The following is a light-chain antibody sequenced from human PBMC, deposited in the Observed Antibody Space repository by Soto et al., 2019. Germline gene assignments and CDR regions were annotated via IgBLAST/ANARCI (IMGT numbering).Light chain of an antibody. J-gene: IGLJ1*01. V-gene: IGLV2-14*01. CDR1: SSDVGAYNY. Sequence: QSALTQPASVSGSPGQSITSSCTGTSSDVGAYNYVSWYQQHPGKAPKLIIYEVSNRPSGVSNHFSGSKSGNTASLTISGLKAEDEADYYCSSYTSSSTYVFGAGTKLTVL. CDR3: SSYTSSSTYV. CDR2: EVS.